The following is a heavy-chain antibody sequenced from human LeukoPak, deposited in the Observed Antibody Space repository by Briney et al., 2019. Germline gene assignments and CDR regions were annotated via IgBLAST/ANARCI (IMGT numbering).Heavy chain of an antibody. Sequence: GGSLRLSCAASGFTFRSYVMSWVRQAPGKGLEWVSAFAGGAYYADSVKGRFTISRDNSKNTVYLQMNSLRAEDTALYYCAKRTSNDSPPSFDYWGQGTLVTVSS. J-gene: IGHJ4*02. V-gene: IGHV3-23*01. D-gene: IGHD2-15*01. CDR2: FAGGA. CDR3: AKRTSNDSPPSFDY. CDR1: GFTFRSYV.